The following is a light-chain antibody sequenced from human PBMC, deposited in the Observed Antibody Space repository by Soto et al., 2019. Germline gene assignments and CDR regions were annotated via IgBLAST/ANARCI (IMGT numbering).Light chain of an antibody. CDR2: AAS. CDR3: QQSDSTPPT. Sequence: DIQMTQSPSSLSASAGDRVTITCRASQSISSSLNWYQQKPGNAPKPLIYAASSLQRGVPSRFSGSGSGTDFTLTISGLQSDDFATYYCQQSDSTPPTFGQGTKVEI. CDR1: QSISSS. V-gene: IGKV1-39*01. J-gene: IGKJ1*01.